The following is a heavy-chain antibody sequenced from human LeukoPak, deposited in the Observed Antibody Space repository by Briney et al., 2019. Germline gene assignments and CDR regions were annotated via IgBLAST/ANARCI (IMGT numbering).Heavy chain of an antibody. CDR3: AREAGGTPYFDF. Sequence: GGSLRLSCIASGFTFSNYALHWVRQTPGKGLEWVAVISYDGSNKYYADSVKGRFNISRDNSKNTLYLQMSCLSPEDTAVYYCAREAGGTPYFDFWGQGTLVTVSS. V-gene: IGHV3-30-3*01. J-gene: IGHJ4*02. D-gene: IGHD2-15*01. CDR1: GFTFSNYA. CDR2: ISYDGSNK.